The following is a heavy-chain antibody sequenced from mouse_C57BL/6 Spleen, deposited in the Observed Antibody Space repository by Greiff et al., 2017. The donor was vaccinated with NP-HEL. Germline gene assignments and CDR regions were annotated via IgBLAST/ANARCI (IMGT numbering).Heavy chain of an antibody. Sequence: VQLQQSGPGLVKPSQSLSLTCSVTGYSITSGYYWNWIRQFPGNKLEWMGYISYDGSNNYNPSLKNRISITRDTSKNQFFLKLNSVTTEDTATYYCARDEDPPYDGYFDYWGQGTTLTVSS. CDR3: ARDEDPPYDGYFDY. D-gene: IGHD2-3*01. CDR2: ISYDGSN. J-gene: IGHJ2*01. V-gene: IGHV3-6*01. CDR1: GYSITSGYY.